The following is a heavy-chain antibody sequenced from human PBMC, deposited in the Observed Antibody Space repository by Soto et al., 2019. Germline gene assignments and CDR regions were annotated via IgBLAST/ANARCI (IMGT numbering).Heavy chain of an antibody. Sequence: EVQLLESGGGLVKPGGSLRLSCAASGFAFGRYALSWVRQAPGKGLEWVSAMGGSVDSKSYADSVKGRFTISRDDPKNTLFLEMNSLGPEDTAIYFCARDQISGWYDNWGQGTLVTVSS. CDR3: ARDQISGWYDN. V-gene: IGHV3-23*01. D-gene: IGHD6-19*01. J-gene: IGHJ5*02. CDR1: GFAFGRYA. CDR2: MGGSVDSK.